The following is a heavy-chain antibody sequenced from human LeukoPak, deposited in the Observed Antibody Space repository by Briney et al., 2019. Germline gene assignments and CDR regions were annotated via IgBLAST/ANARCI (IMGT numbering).Heavy chain of an antibody. CDR3: ARLYSYGYLDY. D-gene: IGHD5-18*01. J-gene: IGHJ4*02. V-gene: IGHV4-38-2*01. CDR2: IYHSGSP. CDR1: GYSISSGYY. Sequence: SETLSLTCAVSGYSISSGYYWGWIRPPPGKGLEWIGSIYHSGSPYYNPSLKSRVTISVDTSENQFSLKLSSVTAADTAVYYCARLYSYGYLDYWGQGTLVTVSS.